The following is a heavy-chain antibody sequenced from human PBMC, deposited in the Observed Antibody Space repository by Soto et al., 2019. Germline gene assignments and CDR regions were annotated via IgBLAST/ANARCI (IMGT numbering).Heavy chain of an antibody. CDR3: ARALIWFGELSAPFDY. D-gene: IGHD3-10*01. V-gene: IGHV3-21*01. Sequence: GGSLRLSCAASGFTFSSYSMNWVRQAPGKGLEWVSSISSSSSYIYYADSVKGRFTISRDNAKNSLYLQMNSLRAEDTAVYYCARALIWFGELSAPFDYWGQGTLVTVSS. CDR2: ISSSSSYI. CDR1: GFTFSSYS. J-gene: IGHJ4*02.